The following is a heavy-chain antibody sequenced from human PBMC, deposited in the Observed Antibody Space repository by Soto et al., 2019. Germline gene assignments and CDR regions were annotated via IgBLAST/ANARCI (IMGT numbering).Heavy chain of an antibody. CDR2: ISTSGSTI. CDR1: GFTFSSYS. D-gene: IGHD3-10*01. V-gene: IGHV3-48*01. CDR3: ARQPPAGTPLYSQH. Sequence: EVQLVESGGGLVQPGGSLRLSCAASGFTFSSYSMNWLRQAPGKGLEWVSYISTSGSTIYYADSVKGRFTISRDNAKNSLYLQMNSLRAEDTAVYYCARQPPAGTPLYSQHWGQGTLVTVSS. J-gene: IGHJ1*01.